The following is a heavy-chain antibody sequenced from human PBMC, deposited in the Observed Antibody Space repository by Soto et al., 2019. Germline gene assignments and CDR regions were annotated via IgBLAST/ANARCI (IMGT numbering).Heavy chain of an antibody. J-gene: IGHJ4*02. CDR2: ITDSGVDT. Sequence: GGSLRLSCAASGFTFSSYAMSWVRQAPGKGLEWVSAITDSGVDTYYVDSVKGRFTISRDNSKSTLYLQMNGLGAEDTAIYYCAKLGSSSWSPHYYFDYWGQGTLVTV. D-gene: IGHD2-2*01. V-gene: IGHV3-23*01. CDR3: AKLGSSSWSPHYYFDY. CDR1: GFTFSSYA.